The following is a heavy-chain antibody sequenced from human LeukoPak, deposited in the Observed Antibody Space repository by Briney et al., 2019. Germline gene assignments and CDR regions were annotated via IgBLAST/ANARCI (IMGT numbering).Heavy chain of an antibody. CDR1: VYTFTRYG. CDR2: VSVYNGNT. D-gene: IGHD2-15*01. CDR3: ARGYCSGGRCYDILNYQYGMDV. Sequence: GASVNVSCKASVYTFTRYGVRWVRQAPGQGPEWMGWVSVYNGNTNYAQRLQGRVTMTTDTSTSTAYMELRSLRSDDTAVYYCARGYCSGGRCYDILNYQYGMDVWGQGTTVTVSS. J-gene: IGHJ6*02. V-gene: IGHV1-18*01.